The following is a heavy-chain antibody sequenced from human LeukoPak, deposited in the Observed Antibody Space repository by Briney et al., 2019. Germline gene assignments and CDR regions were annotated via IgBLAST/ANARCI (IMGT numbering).Heavy chain of an antibody. CDR3: ARLGADNWFDP. Sequence: SETLSLTCTVSGGSISSYYWSWIRQPPGKGLEWIGFMFYSGTTNYNPSLKSRVTISVDTSKNQLSLKLSSVTAADTAVYYCARLGADNWFDPWGQGTLVTVSA. V-gene: IGHV4-59*08. CDR2: MFYSGTT. J-gene: IGHJ5*02. CDR1: GGSISSYY. D-gene: IGHD1-26*01.